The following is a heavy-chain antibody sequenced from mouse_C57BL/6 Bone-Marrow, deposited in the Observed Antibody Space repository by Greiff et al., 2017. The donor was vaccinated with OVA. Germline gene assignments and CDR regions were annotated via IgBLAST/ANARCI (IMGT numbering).Heavy chain of an antibody. CDR3: ARSVGDFDY. D-gene: IGHD1-1*02. Sequence: VQLQQSGAELVRPGTSVKMSCKASGYTFTNYWIGWAKQRPGHGLEWIGDIYPGGGYTNYNEKFKGKATLTADKSSSTAYMQFSRLTSVDSAIYYCARSVGDFDYWGKSTTLTVSS. J-gene: IGHJ2*01. V-gene: IGHV1-63*01. CDR1: GYTFTNYW. CDR2: IYPGGGYT.